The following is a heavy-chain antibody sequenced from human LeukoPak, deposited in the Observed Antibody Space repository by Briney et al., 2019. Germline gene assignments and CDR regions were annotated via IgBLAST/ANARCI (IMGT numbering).Heavy chain of an antibody. J-gene: IGHJ4*02. CDR3: AKDQRYSGYDGVDY. Sequence: AGGSLRLSCAASGFTFSSYGMHWVRQAPGKGLEWVAVISYDGSNKYYADSVKGRFTISRDNSKNTLYLQMNSLRAEDTAVYYCAKDQRYSGYDGVDYWSQGTLVTVSS. CDR2: ISYDGSNK. D-gene: IGHD5-12*01. CDR1: GFTFSSYG. V-gene: IGHV3-30*18.